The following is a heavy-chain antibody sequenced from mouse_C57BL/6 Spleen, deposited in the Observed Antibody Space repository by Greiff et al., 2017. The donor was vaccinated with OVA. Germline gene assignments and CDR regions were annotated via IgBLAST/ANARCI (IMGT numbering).Heavy chain of an antibody. D-gene: IGHD2-10*02. Sequence: EVQLQQSVAELVRPGASVKLSCTASGFNIKNTYMHWVKQRHEQGLEWIGRIDPANGNTKYAPRFQGKATITADTSSNTAYLQLSSLASEDDAIYSCAVYTPYGKGFDYWGQGTPVTVSA. CDR2: IDPANGNT. CDR3: AVYTPYGKGFDY. J-gene: IGHJ3*01. V-gene: IGHV14-3*01. CDR1: GFNIKNTY.